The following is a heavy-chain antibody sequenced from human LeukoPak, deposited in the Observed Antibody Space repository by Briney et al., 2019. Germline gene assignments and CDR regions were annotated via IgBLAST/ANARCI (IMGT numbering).Heavy chain of an antibody. J-gene: IGHJ4*02. D-gene: IGHD3-16*02. CDR3: ARCDYVWGNYRYRPILYFDY. CDR1: GYTFTDYY. V-gene: IGHV1-2*02. Sequence: ASVKVSCKASGYTFTDYYMHWVRQAPGQGLEWMGWINPNSGGTNYAQKFQGRVTMTTDTSTNTAYMELRSLRSDDTAVYYCARCDYVWGNYRYRPILYFDYWGQGTLVTVSS. CDR2: INPNSGGT.